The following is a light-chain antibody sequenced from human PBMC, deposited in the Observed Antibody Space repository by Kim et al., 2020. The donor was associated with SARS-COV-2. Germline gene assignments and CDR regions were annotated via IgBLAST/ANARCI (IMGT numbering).Light chain of an antibody. CDR2: NNK. V-gene: IGLV1-51*01. Sequence: GQKVTISCSGSAPSIGNNNVDWDQQLPGAAPKSLINNNKKRPSRIHDRSSGSTSGTSATLRITDIQTEDEADYYCRTWDSSLGAVVFGGGTPLTVL. CDR1: APSIGNNN. J-gene: IGLJ3*02. CDR3: RTWDSSLGAVV.